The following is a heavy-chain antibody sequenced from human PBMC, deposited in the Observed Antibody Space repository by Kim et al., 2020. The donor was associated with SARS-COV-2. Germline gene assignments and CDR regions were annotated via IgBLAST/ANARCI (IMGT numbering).Heavy chain of an antibody. CDR3: AREKYYDILTGYYDAFDI. V-gene: IGHV4-59*01. D-gene: IGHD3-9*01. J-gene: IGHJ3*02. Sequence: SRVTISVDTSKNQFSLKLSSVTAADTAVYYCAREKYYDILTGYYDAFDIWGQGTMVTVSS.